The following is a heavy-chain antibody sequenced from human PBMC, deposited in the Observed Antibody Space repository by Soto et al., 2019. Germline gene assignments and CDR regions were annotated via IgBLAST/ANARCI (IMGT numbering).Heavy chain of an antibody. J-gene: IGHJ6*02. CDR2: IWYDGSNK. D-gene: IGHD2-2*01. V-gene: IGHV3-33*01. Sequence: QVQLVESGGGVVQPGRSLRLSCAASGFTFSSYGMHWVRQAPGKGLEWVAVIWYDGSNKYYADSVKGRFTISRDNSKNTLYQQIISLRAEDTAVYDCARTQRRAMDVWGQGTTVTVSS. CDR3: ARTQRRAMDV. CDR1: GFTFSSYG.